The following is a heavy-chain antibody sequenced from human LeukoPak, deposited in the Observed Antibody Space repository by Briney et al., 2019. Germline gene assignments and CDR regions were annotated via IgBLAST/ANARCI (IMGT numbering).Heavy chain of an antibody. J-gene: IGHJ4*02. Sequence: ASVKVSCKASGYTFTGYYMHWVRQAPGQGLEWMGWINPNSGGTSYAQKFQDRVTMTRDTSISTDYMELSSLKSDDTAVYYCARPLYDYVWGSYRYCFDYWGQGILVTVSS. CDR1: GYTFTGYY. V-gene: IGHV1-2*02. D-gene: IGHD3-16*02. CDR3: ARPLYDYVWGSYRYCFDY. CDR2: INPNSGGT.